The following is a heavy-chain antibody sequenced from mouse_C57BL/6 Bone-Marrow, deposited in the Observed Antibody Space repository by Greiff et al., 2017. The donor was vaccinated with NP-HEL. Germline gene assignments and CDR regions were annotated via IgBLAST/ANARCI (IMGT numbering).Heavy chain of an antibody. D-gene: IGHD1-1*01. CDR3: ARDFYYYGSSYGYVDV. Sequence: EVKVEESEGGLVQPGSSMKLSCTASGFTFSDYYMAWVRQVPEKGLEWVANINYDGSSTYYLDSLKSRFIISRDNAKNILYLQMSSLKSEDTATYYCARDFYYYGSSYGYVDVWGTGTTVTVSS. CDR1: GFTFSDYY. J-gene: IGHJ1*03. V-gene: IGHV5-16*01. CDR2: INYDGSST.